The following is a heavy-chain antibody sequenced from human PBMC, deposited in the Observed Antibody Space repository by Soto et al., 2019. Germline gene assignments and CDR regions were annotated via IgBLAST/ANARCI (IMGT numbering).Heavy chain of an antibody. V-gene: IGHV6-1*01. CDR3: ARWPRQLKYYYYGMDV. Sequence: SETLSLTCAISGDSVSSNSAAWNWIRQSPSRGLEWLGRTYYRSKWYNDYAVSVKSRITINPDTSKNQFSLQLNSVTPEDTAVYYCARWPRQLKYYYYGMDVWGQGTTVNVSS. CDR2: TYYRSKWYN. CDR1: GDSVSSNSAA. J-gene: IGHJ6*02. D-gene: IGHD6-13*01.